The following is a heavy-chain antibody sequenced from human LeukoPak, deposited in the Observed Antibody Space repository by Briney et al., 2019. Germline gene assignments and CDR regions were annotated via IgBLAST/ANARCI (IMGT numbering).Heavy chain of an antibody. CDR3: VRDRGGASTVY. J-gene: IGHJ4*02. V-gene: IGHV1-2*02. Sequence: ASVKVSCKASGYTFTGYYMHWVRQAPGQGLEWMGWINPNSGGTNYAQKFQGRATITGDTPASTAYMELSSLRSEDTAVYYCVRDRGGASTVYWGQGTLVTVSS. CDR1: GYTFTGYY. CDR2: INPNSGGT. D-gene: IGHD3-16*01.